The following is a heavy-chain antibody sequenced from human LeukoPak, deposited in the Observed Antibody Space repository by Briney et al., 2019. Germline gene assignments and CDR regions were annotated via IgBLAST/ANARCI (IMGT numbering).Heavy chain of an antibody. Sequence: PSETLSLTCTVSGGSISSYYWSWIRQPPGKGLEWIGYIYYSGSTNYNPSLKSRVTISVDTSKNQFSLKLSSVTAADTAVYYCARDAGGEFLDYWGKGTLVTVSS. CDR1: GGSISSYY. CDR2: IYYSGST. D-gene: IGHD3-16*01. CDR3: ARDAGGEFLDY. J-gene: IGHJ4*02. V-gene: IGHV4-59*12.